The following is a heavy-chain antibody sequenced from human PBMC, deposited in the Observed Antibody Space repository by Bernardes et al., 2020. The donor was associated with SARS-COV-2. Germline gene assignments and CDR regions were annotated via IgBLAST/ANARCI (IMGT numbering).Heavy chain of an antibody. V-gene: IGHV4-59*01. J-gene: IGHJ5*02. CDR1: GGSISGFY. CDR3: AQSTYYDSSWFDP. CDR2: IYSSGST. D-gene: IGHD3-22*01. Sequence: SETLSLTCTVSGGSISGFYWSWIRQSPGKELEWIGYIYSSGSTNNNPSLNSRVTISIDTSKNQFSLKVNSVTAADTAVYYCAQSTYYDSSWFDPWGQGTLVTVSS.